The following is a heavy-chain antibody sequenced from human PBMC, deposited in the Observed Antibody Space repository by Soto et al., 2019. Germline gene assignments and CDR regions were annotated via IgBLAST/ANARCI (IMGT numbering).Heavy chain of an antibody. Sequence: SETLSLTCSVSGGSINSYLRSWIRQPAGKGLEWIGRVYSSGTTDYNPSLNSRATLSVETSKNQFSLKLSSVTAADTAVYYCARDIGSYAYGEGYWGQGIQVTVSS. D-gene: IGHD3-10*01. CDR2: VYSSGTT. CDR1: GGSINSYL. CDR3: ARDIGSYAYGEGY. J-gene: IGHJ4*02. V-gene: IGHV4-4*07.